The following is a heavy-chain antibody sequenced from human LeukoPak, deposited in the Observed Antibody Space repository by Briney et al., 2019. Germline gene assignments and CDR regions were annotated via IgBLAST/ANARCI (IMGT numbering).Heavy chain of an antibody. D-gene: IGHD1-14*01. J-gene: IGHJ4*02. CDR2: IRYDGSNK. V-gene: IGHV3-30*02. CDR3: ARDRYGTDGFDY. CDR1: GFTFSSYG. Sequence: GGSLRLSCAASGFTFSSYGMHWVRQAPGKGLEWVAFIRYDGSNKYYADSVKGRFTISRDNSKNTLYLQMNSLRAEDTAVYYCARDRYGTDGFDYWGQGTLVTVSS.